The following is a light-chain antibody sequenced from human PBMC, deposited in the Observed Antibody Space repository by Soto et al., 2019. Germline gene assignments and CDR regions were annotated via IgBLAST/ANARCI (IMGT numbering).Light chain of an antibody. J-gene: IGLJ2*01. CDR2: EVN. CDR3: TSYGGRNNLI. V-gene: IGLV2-8*01. CDR1: SSDVGGYNY. Sequence: QSVLTQPRSVSGSPGQSVTISCTGTSSDVGGYNYVSWFQQHPGKAPKLIISEVNKRPSGVPDRFSGSKSGNTASLTVSGLQAEDEADYYCTSYGGRNNLIFGGGTKLTVL.